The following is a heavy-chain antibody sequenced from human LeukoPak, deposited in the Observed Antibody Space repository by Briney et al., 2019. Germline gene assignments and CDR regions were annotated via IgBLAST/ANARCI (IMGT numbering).Heavy chain of an antibody. J-gene: IGHJ4*02. CDR2: FYTTGNT. CDR1: GDSISSYH. CDR3: ARSLGKGYYFDS. D-gene: IGHD4-23*01. V-gene: IGHV4-4*07. Sequence: PSETLSLTCTVSGDSISSYHWSWIRLPAGKGLEWIGRFYTTGNTNYNPSLKSRVTMSVDTSKNQFSLKLSSVTAADTAVYYCARSLGKGYYFDSWGQGTLVTVSS.